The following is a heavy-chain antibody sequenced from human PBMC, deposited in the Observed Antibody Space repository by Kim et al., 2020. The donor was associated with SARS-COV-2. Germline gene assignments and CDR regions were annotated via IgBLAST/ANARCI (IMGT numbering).Heavy chain of an antibody. Sequence: SETLSLTCTVSGGSISSSSSYYWGWIRQPPGKGLEWIGSIHYSGSTYFSPSLKSRATISVDTSKSQFSLKLTSVTAADTVVYYCARIVEGWLRAFDIWGQGTMVTVSS. CDR2: IHYSGST. V-gene: IGHV4-39*01. CDR1: GGSISSSSSYY. D-gene: IGHD5-12*01. J-gene: IGHJ3*02. CDR3: ARIVEGWLRAFDI.